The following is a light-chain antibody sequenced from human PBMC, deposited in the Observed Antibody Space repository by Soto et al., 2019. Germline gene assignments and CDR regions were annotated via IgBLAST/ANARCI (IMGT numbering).Light chain of an antibody. CDR2: EVS. CDR3: CSLTTSHTYV. Sequence: QSALTQPASVSGSPGQSITISCTGTSGDIGGYNYVSWYQQFPGKAPKLIIYEVSNRPSGVSNRYSGSKSGNSASLTISGLQADDEADYYCCSLTTSHTYVFGSGTKLTVL. V-gene: IGLV2-14*01. CDR1: SGDIGGYNY. J-gene: IGLJ1*01.